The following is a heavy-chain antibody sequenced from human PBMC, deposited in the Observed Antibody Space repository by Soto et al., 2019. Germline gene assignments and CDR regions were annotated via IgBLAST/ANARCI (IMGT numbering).Heavy chain of an antibody. CDR1: GYTFTSYY. CDR2: INPSGGST. J-gene: IGHJ4*02. CDR3: AREIGSYYDFWSGYYVPPFHLIY. D-gene: IGHD3-3*01. V-gene: IGHV1-46*01. Sequence: VASVKVSCKASGYTFTSYYMHWVRQAPGQGLEWMGIINPSGGSTSYAQKFQGRVTMTRDTSTSTVYMELSSLRSEDTAVYYCAREIGSYYDFWSGYYVPPFHLIYWGQGTLVTVSS.